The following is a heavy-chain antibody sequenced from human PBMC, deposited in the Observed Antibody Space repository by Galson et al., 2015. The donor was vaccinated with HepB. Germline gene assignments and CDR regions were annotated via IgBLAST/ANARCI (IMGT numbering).Heavy chain of an antibody. CDR3: ARSPVAGTPEYYYSYGMDV. V-gene: IGHV3-11*01. Sequence: SLRLSCAASGFTFSDYYMSWVRQAPGKGLEWVSYISSSGSTIYYADSVKCRFTISRDNAKNSLYPQVNRLRAEDTAVYFCARSPVAGTPEYYYSYGMDVCGQGTTVTVSS. CDR1: GFTFSDYY. J-gene: IGHJ6*02. D-gene: IGHD6-19*01. CDR2: ISSSGSTI.